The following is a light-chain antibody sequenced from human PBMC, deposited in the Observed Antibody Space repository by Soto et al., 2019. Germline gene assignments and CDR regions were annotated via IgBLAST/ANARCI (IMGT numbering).Light chain of an antibody. CDR2: YDN. J-gene: IGLJ2*01. CDR1: NIGSKS. V-gene: IGLV3-21*04. CDR3: QVWNSSSDHVV. Sequence: SSELTQPPSVSVAPGKTAGITCGGNNIGSKSVHWYQQKPGQAPVLVIFYDNDRPSGIPERFSGSNSGNTATLTISRVEAGDEADYYCQVWNSSSDHVVFGGGTKLTVL.